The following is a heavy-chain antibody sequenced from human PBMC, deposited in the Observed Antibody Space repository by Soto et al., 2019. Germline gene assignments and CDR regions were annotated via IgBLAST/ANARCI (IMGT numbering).Heavy chain of an antibody. D-gene: IGHD6-13*01. Sequence: QVQLVESGGGVVQPGRSLRLSCAASGFTFNNYGMHWVRQAPGKGLEWLAVIWNDGSNNYYANSVKGRFTISRDNSKNTLYLQMSSLRAEDTAVYYCARRQIPPPARGAANARGGMDVWCQGTTVTVS. CDR3: ARRQIPPPARGAANARGGMDV. CDR1: GFTFNNYG. CDR2: IWNDGSNN. J-gene: IGHJ6*02. V-gene: IGHV3-33*01.